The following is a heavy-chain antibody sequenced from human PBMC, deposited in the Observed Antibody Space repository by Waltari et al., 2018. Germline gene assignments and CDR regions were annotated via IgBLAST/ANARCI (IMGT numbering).Heavy chain of an antibody. Sequence: QVQLVQSGAEVKTPGASVKVSCKASGYTFTGYDINWVRQATGQGLEWMGWMNPNSGNTGYAQKFQGRVTMTRNTSISTAYMELSSLRSEDTAVYYCARVAGIAVAGTDDYWGQGTLVTVSS. CDR1: GYTFTGYD. D-gene: IGHD6-19*01. J-gene: IGHJ4*02. CDR3: ARVAGIAVAGTDDY. CDR2: MNPNSGNT. V-gene: IGHV1-8*02.